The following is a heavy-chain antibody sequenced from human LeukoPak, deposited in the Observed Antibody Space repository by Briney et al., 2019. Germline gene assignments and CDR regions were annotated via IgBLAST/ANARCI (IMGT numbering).Heavy chain of an antibody. Sequence: PGGSLRLSCAASGFTFSSYWMHWVRQAPGKGLVWVSRINSDGSSTSYADSVKGRFTISRDNAKNTLYLQMNSLRAEDTAVYYCAREGIAVAGKKRFGYWGQGTLVTVSS. CDR1: GFTFSSYW. J-gene: IGHJ4*02. D-gene: IGHD6-19*01. CDR3: AREGIAVAGKKRFGY. CDR2: INSDGSST. V-gene: IGHV3-74*01.